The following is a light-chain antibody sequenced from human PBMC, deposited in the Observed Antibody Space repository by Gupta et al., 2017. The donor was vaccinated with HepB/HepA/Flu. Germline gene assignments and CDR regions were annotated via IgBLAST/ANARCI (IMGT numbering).Light chain of an antibody. CDR2: NNN. Sequence: QSVLTQPPSASGTPGQSVTISCSGSSSNIGINTVNWYQQHPGTAPKLLIYNNNRRPSGVPDRFSGSKSGTSAALAISGLQYEDEADYYCAAWDDSLNGLFGGGTKLTVL. V-gene: IGLV1-44*01. CDR1: SSNIGINT. CDR3: AAWDDSLNGL. J-gene: IGLJ2*01.